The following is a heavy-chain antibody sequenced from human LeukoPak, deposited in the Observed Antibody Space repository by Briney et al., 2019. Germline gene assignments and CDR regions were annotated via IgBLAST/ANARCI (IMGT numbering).Heavy chain of an antibody. CDR2: IRSKAYGGTT. Sequence: GGSLRLSCTASGFTFGDYAMSWFRQAPGKGLEWVGFIRSKAYGGTTEYAASVKGRFTISRDDSKSIAYLQMNSLKTEDTAVYYCTREPSVWFGEFDHPDAFDIWGQGTMVTVSS. D-gene: IGHD3-10*01. J-gene: IGHJ3*02. CDR3: TREPSVWFGEFDHPDAFDI. CDR1: GFTFGDYA. V-gene: IGHV3-49*03.